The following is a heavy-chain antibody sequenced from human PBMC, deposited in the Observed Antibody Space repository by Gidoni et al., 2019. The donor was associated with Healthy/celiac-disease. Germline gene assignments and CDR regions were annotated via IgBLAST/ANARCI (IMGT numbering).Heavy chain of an antibody. J-gene: IGHJ6*02. CDR2: INHSGST. CDR3: ARVSLFYYYYGMDV. Sequence: QVQLQQWGAGLLKPSETLSLTCAVYGGSFSGYYWSWIRQPPGKGLEWIGEINHSGSTNYNPSLKRRVTISGDTSKNQFSLKLSSVTAADTAVYYCARVSLFYYYYGMDVWGQGTTVTVSS. D-gene: IGHD2-21*01. V-gene: IGHV4-34*01. CDR1: GGSFSGYY.